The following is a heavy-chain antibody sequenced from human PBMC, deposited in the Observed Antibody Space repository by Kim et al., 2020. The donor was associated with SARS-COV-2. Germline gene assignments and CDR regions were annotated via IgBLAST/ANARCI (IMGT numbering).Heavy chain of an antibody. CDR2: IYYSGST. V-gene: IGHV4-59*01. CDR1: GGSISSYY. Sequence: SETLSLTCTVSGGSISSYYWSWIRQPPGKGLEWIGYIYYSGSTNYNPSLKSRVTISVDTSKNQFSLKLSSVTAADTAVYYCARGRQLWLLDYLGQGTRAT. J-gene: IGHJ4*02. D-gene: IGHD5-18*01. CDR3: ARGRQLWLLDY.